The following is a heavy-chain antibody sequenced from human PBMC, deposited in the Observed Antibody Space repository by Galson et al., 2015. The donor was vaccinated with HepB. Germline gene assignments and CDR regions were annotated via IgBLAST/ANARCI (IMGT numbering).Heavy chain of an antibody. V-gene: IGHV4-34*01. CDR1: GGSFSGYY. CDR2: INHSGST. CDR3: ARVAAAGTGDY. D-gene: IGHD6-13*01. J-gene: IGHJ4*02. Sequence: ETLSLTCAVYGGSFSGYYWSWIRQPPGKGLEWIGEINHSGSTNYNPSLKSRVTISVDTSKNQFSLKLSSVTAADTAVYYCARVAAAGTGDYWGQGTLVTVSS.